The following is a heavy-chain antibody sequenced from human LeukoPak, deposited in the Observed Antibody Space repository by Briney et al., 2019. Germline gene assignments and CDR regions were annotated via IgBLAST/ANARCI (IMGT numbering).Heavy chain of an antibody. J-gene: IGHJ2*01. D-gene: IGHD3-3*01. CDR1: GFSFSTSA. V-gene: IGHV3-23*01. Sequence: GGSLRLSCAASGFSFSTSAMNWVRQAPGKGLEWVSGICGSGVSTYYAGSVRGRFTISRDNSKDSLHLHMNSLRADDTAVYYCAKGYSLLITISWYFDLWGRGTLVTVSS. CDR3: AKGYSLLITISWYFDL. CDR2: ICGSGVST.